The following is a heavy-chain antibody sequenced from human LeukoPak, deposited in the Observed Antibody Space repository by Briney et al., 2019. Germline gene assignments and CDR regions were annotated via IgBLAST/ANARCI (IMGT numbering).Heavy chain of an antibody. V-gene: IGHV1-69*13. CDR2: IIPIFGTA. Sequence: SVKVSCKASGNSISNYAVSWVRQAPGQGFEWMGGIIPIFGTADYAQKFQGRVTITADQSTSTTYMSLSSLKSEDTATYYCTTRACHAGGCSSSFYYYYGLHFWGQGTTVSVSS. D-gene: IGHD3-16*01. J-gene: IGHJ6*02. CDR3: TTRACHAGGCSSSFYYYYGLHF. CDR1: GNSISNYA.